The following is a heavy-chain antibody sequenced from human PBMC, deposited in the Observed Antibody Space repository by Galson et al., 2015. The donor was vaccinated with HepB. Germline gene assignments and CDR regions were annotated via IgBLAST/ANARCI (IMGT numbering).Heavy chain of an antibody. CDR2: ISGSGGSK. D-gene: IGHD6-6*01. CDR1: GFTFSSYA. J-gene: IGHJ1*01. V-gene: IGHV3-23*01. Sequence: SLRLSCAASGFTFSSYAMGWVRQAPGKGLEWVSAISGSGGSKYYADSVKGRFTISIDNSKNTLYLQMNSRRAEDTAVYYCAKDSVVHWGQGTLVTVSS. CDR3: AKDSVVH.